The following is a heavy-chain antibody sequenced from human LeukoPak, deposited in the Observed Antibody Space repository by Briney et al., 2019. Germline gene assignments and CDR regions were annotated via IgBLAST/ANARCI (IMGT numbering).Heavy chain of an antibody. Sequence: GASVKVSCKASGGTFSSYAISWVRQAPGQGLEWMGIINPSGGSTSYAQKFQGRVTMTRDTSTSTVYMELSSLRSEDTAVYYCARVLDHYGDYYYYGMDAWGAGTTVTASS. CDR3: ARVLDHYGDYYYYGMDA. V-gene: IGHV1-46*01. CDR2: INPSGGST. D-gene: IGHD4-17*01. CDR1: GGTFSSYA. J-gene: IGHJ6*04.